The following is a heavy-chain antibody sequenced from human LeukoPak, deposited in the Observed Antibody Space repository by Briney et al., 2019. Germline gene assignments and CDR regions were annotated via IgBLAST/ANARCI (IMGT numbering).Heavy chain of an antibody. Sequence: TGVSLRLSCAAPGFIFSDFGIHWVRQTPDKGLEWVAFIRYDESNTYYGDSVKGRFTISRDTSRNTVYLQMNSLRAEDTAVYYCARGLTYGPYINFDYWGQGTLVTVSS. V-gene: IGHV3-30*02. CDR3: ARGLTYGPYINFDY. J-gene: IGHJ4*02. CDR1: GFIFSDFG. CDR2: IRYDESNT. D-gene: IGHD4-17*01.